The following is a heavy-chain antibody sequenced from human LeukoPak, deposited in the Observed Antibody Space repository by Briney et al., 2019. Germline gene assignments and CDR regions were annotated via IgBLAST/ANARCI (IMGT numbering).Heavy chain of an antibody. V-gene: IGHV4-30-4*01. CDR1: GGSISSGDYY. CDR3: ARGSPSLVYGMDV. J-gene: IGHJ6*02. CDR2: IYYSGST. Sequence: SETLSLTCTVSGGSISSGDYYWGWIRQPPGKGLEWIGYIYYSGSTYYNPSLKSRVTISVDTSKNQFSLKLSSVTAADTAVYYCARGSPSLVYGMDVWGQGTTVTVSS. D-gene: IGHD2-8*02.